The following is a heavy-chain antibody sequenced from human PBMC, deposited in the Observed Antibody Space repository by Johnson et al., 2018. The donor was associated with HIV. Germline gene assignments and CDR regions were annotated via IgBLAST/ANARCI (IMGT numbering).Heavy chain of an antibody. J-gene: IGHJ3*02. CDR1: GFTFSSYW. CDR2: INSDGSTT. V-gene: IGHV3-74*02. CDR3: ALSGVAAAYDAFDI. Sequence: VQLVESGGGLVQPGGSLRLSCAASGFTFSSYWMHWVRQAPGKGLVWVSRINSDGSTTSYADSVKGRFTISRDNAKNTLYLQMNRLRAEDTAVYYCALSGVAAAYDAFDIWGQGTMVTVSS. D-gene: IGHD6-13*01.